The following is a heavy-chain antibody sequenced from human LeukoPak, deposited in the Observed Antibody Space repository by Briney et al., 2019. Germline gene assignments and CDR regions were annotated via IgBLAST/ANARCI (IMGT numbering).Heavy chain of an antibody. CDR2: IYYNGST. J-gene: IGHJ4*02. Sequence: PSETLSLTCTVSGGYISGYYWSWIRQPPGKGLEWVWDIYYNGSTSHNPSLKSRLTISVDTSKKQFSLNLSSVTAADTAVYYCARDFHSRYGGRYLDYWGQRTLVTVSS. D-gene: IGHD1-26*01. V-gene: IGHV4-59*01. CDR1: GGYISGYY. CDR3: ARDFHSRYGGRYLDY.